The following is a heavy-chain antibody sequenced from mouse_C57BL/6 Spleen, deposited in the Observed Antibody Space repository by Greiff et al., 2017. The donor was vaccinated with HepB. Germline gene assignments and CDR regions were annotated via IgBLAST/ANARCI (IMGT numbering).Heavy chain of an antibody. CDR3: AKGRRDYYAMDY. V-gene: IGHV5-17*01. CDR1: GFTFSDYG. J-gene: IGHJ4*01. Sequence: EVKLMESGGGLVKPGGSLKLSCAASGFTFSDYGMHWVRQAPEKGLEWVAYISSGSSTIYYADTVKGRFTISRDNAKNTLFLQMTSLRSEDTAMYYCAKGRRDYYAMDYWGQGTSVTVSS. CDR2: ISSGSSTI.